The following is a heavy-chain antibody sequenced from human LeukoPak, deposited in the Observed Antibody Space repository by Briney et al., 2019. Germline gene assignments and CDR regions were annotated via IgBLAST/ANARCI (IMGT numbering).Heavy chain of an antibody. Sequence: SETLSLTCAVSGGSISSGGYSWSWTRQPPGKGLEWIGYIYHSGSTYYNPSLKSRVTISVDRSKNQFSLKLSSVTAADTAVYYCARGNGASDIWGQGTMVTVSS. J-gene: IGHJ3*02. CDR1: GGSISSGGYS. CDR3: ARGNGASDI. V-gene: IGHV4-30-2*01. CDR2: IYHSGST. D-gene: IGHD2-8*01.